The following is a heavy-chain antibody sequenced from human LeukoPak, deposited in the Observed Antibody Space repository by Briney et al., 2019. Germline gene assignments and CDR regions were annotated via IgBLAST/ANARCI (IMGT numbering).Heavy chain of an antibody. CDR2: ITYDGSST. J-gene: IGHJ4*02. V-gene: IGHV3-74*01. CDR1: GFTFTSHW. Sequence: GGSLRLSCAASGFTFTSHWIHWVRQAPGKGLLWVSYITYDGSSTIYADSVKGRFTISRDNAKNTVHLQMNSLRVEDTAIYYCARASDGWSIDYWGQGPLVTVSS. D-gene: IGHD5-24*01. CDR3: ARASDGWSIDY.